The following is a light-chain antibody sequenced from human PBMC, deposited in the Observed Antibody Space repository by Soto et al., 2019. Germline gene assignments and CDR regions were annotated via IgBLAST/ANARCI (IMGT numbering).Light chain of an antibody. CDR3: SSFVGAPVI. CDR2: EVN. Sequence: QSALTQPPSASGSPGQSVTIPCAGTSTDVGEYNYVSWYQQHPGKVPKLIIFEVNKRPSGVPDRFSGSKSGDTASLTVSGLQAEDEADYYCSSFVGAPVIFDGGTKLTVL. V-gene: IGLV2-8*01. J-gene: IGLJ2*01. CDR1: STDVGEYNY.